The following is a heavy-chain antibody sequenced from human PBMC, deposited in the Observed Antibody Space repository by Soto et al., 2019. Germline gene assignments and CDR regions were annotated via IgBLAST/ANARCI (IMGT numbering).Heavy chain of an antibody. CDR3: AKVYRSSAYSPDY. V-gene: IGHV3-23*01. CDR1: GFTFSSYA. J-gene: IGHJ4*02. CDR2: ISARGDST. D-gene: IGHD2-2*01. Sequence: PGGSLRLSCAASGFTFSSYAMSWVRHAPGRGLEWVSAISARGDSTYHADSVKGRFIISRDNSNNMLYLQVNSLRAEDTAVYYCAKVYRSSAYSPDYWGQGPHVTVFS.